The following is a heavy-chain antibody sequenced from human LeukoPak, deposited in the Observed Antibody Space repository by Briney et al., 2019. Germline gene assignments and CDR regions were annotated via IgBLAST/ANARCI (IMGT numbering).Heavy chain of an antibody. CDR1: GGSISSGDYY. D-gene: IGHD5-12*01. V-gene: IGHV4-30-4*01. Sequence: PSETLSLTCTVSGGSISSGDYYWSWIRQPPGKGLEWIGYIYYSGSTYYNPSLKSRVTISVDTSKNQFSLKLSSVTAADTAVYYCARDAENSGYDSGVFDYWGQGTLVTVSS. J-gene: IGHJ4*02. CDR3: ARDAENSGYDSGVFDY. CDR2: IYYSGST.